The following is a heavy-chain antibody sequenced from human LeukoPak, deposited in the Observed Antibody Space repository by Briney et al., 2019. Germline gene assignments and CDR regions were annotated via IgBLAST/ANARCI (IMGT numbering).Heavy chain of an antibody. CDR1: GYTFTSYG. CDR3: ALPRWYQLLHDFGVHNYGMDV. J-gene: IGHJ6*02. V-gene: IGHV1-2*02. Sequence: ASVKVSCKASGYTFTSYGISWVRQAPGQGLEWMGWINPNSGGTNYAQKFQGRVTMTRDTSISTAYMELSRLRPDDTAVYYCALPRWYQLLHDFGVHNYGMDVWGQGTTVTVSS. D-gene: IGHD2-2*01. CDR2: INPNSGGT.